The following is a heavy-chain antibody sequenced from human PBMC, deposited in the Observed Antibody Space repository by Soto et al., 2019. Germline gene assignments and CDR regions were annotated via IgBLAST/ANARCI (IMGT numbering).Heavy chain of an antibody. D-gene: IGHD3-3*01. CDR3: ARSFFGVAIRDFYMDV. Sequence: QMQLQESGPGLLKASETLSLTCTVSGGSISGANYYWGWIRQPPGKGLEWIGSISYIGGTFHNPSLKSRVTMSVDTSKNQFSLKMSSVTAADTAVYWCARSFFGVAIRDFYMDVWGKGTTVTVSS. J-gene: IGHJ6*03. CDR1: GGSISGANYY. CDR2: ISYIGGT. V-gene: IGHV4-39*01.